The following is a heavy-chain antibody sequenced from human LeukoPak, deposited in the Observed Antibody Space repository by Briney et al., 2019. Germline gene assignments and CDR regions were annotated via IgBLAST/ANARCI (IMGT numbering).Heavy chain of an antibody. Sequence: GGSLGLSCAASGFTFSSYGMHWVRQAPGKGLEWVAVISYDGSNKYYADSVKGRFTISRDNSKNTLYLQMSSLRAEDTAVYYCAKDPRLYVFMTCYVLSWGQGTLVTVSS. V-gene: IGHV3-30*18. CDR2: ISYDGSNK. D-gene: IGHD3-10*02. CDR1: GFTFSSYG. J-gene: IGHJ4*02. CDR3: AKDPRLYVFMTCYVLS.